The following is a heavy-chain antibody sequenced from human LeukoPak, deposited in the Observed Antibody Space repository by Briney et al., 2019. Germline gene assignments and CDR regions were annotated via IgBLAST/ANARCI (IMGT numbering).Heavy chain of an antibody. V-gene: IGHV3-64*01. J-gene: IGHJ4*02. CDR1: GFTFSSYA. Sequence: GGSQRLSCAAFGFTFSSYAMHWVRQAPGKGLEYVSAISSNGGSTYYANSVKGRFTISRDNSKNTLYLQMGSLRAEDMAVYYCARDSSMAGTAFADYWGQGTLVTVSS. CDR2: ISSNGGST. D-gene: IGHD6-19*01. CDR3: ARDSSMAGTAFADY.